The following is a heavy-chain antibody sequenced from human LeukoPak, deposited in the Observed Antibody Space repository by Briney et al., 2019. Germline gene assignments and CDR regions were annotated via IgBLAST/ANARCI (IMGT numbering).Heavy chain of an antibody. CDR2: INWNGGST. V-gene: IGHV3-20*04. J-gene: IGHJ1*01. D-gene: IGHD1-26*01. Sequence: GGSLRLSCAASGFTFDDYGMRWVRQAPGKGLEWVSGINWNGGSTGYADSVKGRFTISRDNAKNSLYLQMNSLRAEDTALYYCARGGRNKGAETRLFQHWGQGTLVTVSS. CDR3: ARGGRNKGAETRLFQH. CDR1: GFTFDDYG.